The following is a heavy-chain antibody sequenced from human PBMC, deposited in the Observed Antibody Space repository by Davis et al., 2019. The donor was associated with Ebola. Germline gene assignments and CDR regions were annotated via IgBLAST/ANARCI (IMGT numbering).Heavy chain of an antibody. J-gene: IGHJ5*02. V-gene: IGHV3-33*08. CDR3: ARDGVNSSWYGGWFDP. CDR2: IWYDGINK. CDR1: GFTFSSYS. D-gene: IGHD6-13*01. Sequence: GGSLRLSCAASGFTFSSYSMNWVRQAPGKGLEWVAVIWYDGINKYYADSVKGRFTISRDNSKNTRYLQMNSLRAEDTAVYYCARDGVNSSWYGGWFDPWGQGTLVTVSS.